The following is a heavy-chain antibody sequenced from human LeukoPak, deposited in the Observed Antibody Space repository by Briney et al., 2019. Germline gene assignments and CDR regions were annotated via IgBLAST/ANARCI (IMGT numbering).Heavy chain of an antibody. Sequence: PGGSLRLSCAASGSTFYDYGMTWVRQVPGKGLEWVPGINWNGGSAGYADSVKGRFTISRDNAKNSLYLQMNSLRAEDTALYHCARVFYCGGDCYSDAFDIWGRGTMVTVSS. J-gene: IGHJ3*02. CDR2: INWNGGSA. D-gene: IGHD2-21*02. CDR1: GSTFYDYG. CDR3: ARVFYCGGDCYSDAFDI. V-gene: IGHV3-20*01.